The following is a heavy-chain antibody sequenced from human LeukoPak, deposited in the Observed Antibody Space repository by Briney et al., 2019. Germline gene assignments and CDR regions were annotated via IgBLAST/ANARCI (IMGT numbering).Heavy chain of an antibody. CDR3: ARRYRVRGVIAP. J-gene: IGHJ5*02. CDR1: GGSFSGYY. V-gene: IGHV4-34*01. D-gene: IGHD3-10*01. Sequence: ASETLSLTCAVYGGSFSGYYWSWIRQPPGKGLEWIGEINHSGSTNYNPSLKSRVTISVDTSKNQFSLKLSSVTAADTAVYYCARRYRVRGVIAPWGQGTLVTVSS. CDR2: INHSGST.